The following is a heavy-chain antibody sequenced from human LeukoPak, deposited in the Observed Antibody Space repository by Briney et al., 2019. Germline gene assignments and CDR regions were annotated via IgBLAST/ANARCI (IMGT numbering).Heavy chain of an antibody. D-gene: IGHD6-6*01. CDR3: ARDGPRIAALGEDFDY. J-gene: IGHJ4*02. Sequence: GASVKVSCKASGYTFTSYYMHWVRQAPGQGLEWMGIINPSGGTTRYAQKFQGRVTMTRDTSTSTVYMELSSMRCEDTAVYYCARDGPRIAALGEDFDYWGQGTLVTVSS. V-gene: IGHV1-46*01. CDR1: GYTFTSYY. CDR2: INPSGGTT.